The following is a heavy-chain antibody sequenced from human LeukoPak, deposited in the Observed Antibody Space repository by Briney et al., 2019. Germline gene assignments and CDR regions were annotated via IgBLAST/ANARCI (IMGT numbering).Heavy chain of an antibody. Sequence: GGSLRLSCTACVCSFRNYSMNGVRQAPGKGLEWVSLISTSDNTHYTDSVKGRFTITRDISKNTLNLQMNSLSAEDTAVYYCAKDLDSTGYFYGGDNWGQGTLVTVSS. CDR1: VCSFRNYS. D-gene: IGHD3-22*01. V-gene: IGHV3-23*01. J-gene: IGHJ4*02. CDR3: AKDLDSTGYFYGGDN. CDR2: ISTSDNT.